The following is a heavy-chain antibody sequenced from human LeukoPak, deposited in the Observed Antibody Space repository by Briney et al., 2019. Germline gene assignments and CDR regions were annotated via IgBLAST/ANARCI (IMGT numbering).Heavy chain of an antibody. V-gene: IGHV3-33*01. Sequence: GKSLRLSCAASGFTFSSYGMHWVRQAPGKGLEWVALIWYDGSHKDYTDPVKGRFTISRDNSKNTLYLLMKSLRAEDTAVYYCVREDSGYDIHFDYWGQGTLVTVSS. D-gene: IGHD5-12*01. CDR3: VREDSGYDIHFDY. J-gene: IGHJ4*02. CDR2: IWYDGSHK. CDR1: GFTFSSYG.